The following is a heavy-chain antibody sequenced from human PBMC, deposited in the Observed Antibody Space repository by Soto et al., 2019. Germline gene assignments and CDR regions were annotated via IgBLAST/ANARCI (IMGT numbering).Heavy chain of an antibody. V-gene: IGHV4-39*01. CDR1: GGSISRNNHY. CDR2: IPFSGST. J-gene: IGHJ4*02. D-gene: IGHD6-19*01. Sequence: QLQLQESGPGLVKPSETLSLTCTISGGSISRNNHYWGWIRQSPGKGLEWIGSIPFSGSTNYNPSLQSRVTISLETSMNQFSLSMSSVTAADTAVFYCARLGSSGWYQGSYFDYWGQGILVTVSS. CDR3: ARLGSSGWYQGSYFDY.